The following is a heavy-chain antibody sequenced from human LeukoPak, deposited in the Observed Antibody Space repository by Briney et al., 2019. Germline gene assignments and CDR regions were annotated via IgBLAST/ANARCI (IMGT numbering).Heavy chain of an antibody. CDR2: IIPIFGTA. CDR1: GGTFSSYA. D-gene: IGHD3-22*01. Sequence: SVKVSCKASGGTFSSYAISWVRQAPGQGLEWMGGIIPIFGTANYAQKFQGRVTITADESTSTAYMELSSLRSEDTAVYYCASYSDSSGYPPPSRYYYYYGMDVWGQGTTVTVSS. CDR3: ASYSDSSGYPPPSRYYYYYGMDV. V-gene: IGHV1-69*13. J-gene: IGHJ6*02.